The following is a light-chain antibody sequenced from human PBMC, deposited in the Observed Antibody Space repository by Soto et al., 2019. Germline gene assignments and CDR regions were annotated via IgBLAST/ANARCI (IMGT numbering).Light chain of an antibody. CDR3: QQYGSSPTWT. CDR1: QSVSSSY. Sequence: EIVLTQSPGTLSLSPGERATLSCRASQSVSSSYLAWYQQKPRQPPRLLIYGASSRAAGIPNRFSGSGSATDFTLTISRLEPEDFAVYYCQQYGSSPTWTFGQGTKVEIK. V-gene: IGKV3-20*01. CDR2: GAS. J-gene: IGKJ1*01.